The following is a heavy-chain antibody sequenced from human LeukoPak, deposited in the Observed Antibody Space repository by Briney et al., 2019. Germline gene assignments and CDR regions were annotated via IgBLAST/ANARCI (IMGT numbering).Heavy chain of an antibody. CDR3: ARTIAAADPYENWVDP. CDR1: GCSISSYY. J-gene: IGHJ5*02. V-gene: IGHV4-59*01. Sequence: SETLSLTCTVSGCSISSYYWSWIRQPPGQGLEWMGYIYYGGSTNYNPSLERRVFILVDTSNNQFSLMLSLVTAAAAAVYYCARTIAAADPYENWVDPWGQGTLVTVSS. CDR2: IYYGGST. D-gene: IGHD6-13*01.